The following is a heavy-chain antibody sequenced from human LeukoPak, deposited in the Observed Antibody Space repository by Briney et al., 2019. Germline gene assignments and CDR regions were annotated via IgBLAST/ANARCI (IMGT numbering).Heavy chain of an antibody. CDR3: ARVQYYYDSSGYYLTYYFDY. CDR1: GFTFSSYW. D-gene: IGHD3-22*01. V-gene: IGHV3-7*01. CDR2: IKQDGSEK. J-gene: IGHJ4*02. Sequence: GGSLRLSCAASGFTFSSYWMNWVRQAPGKGLEWVANIKQDGSEKYYVDSVKGRFTISRDNAKNSLYLQMNSQRAEDTAVYYCARVQYYYDSSGYYLTYYFDYWGQGTLVTVSS.